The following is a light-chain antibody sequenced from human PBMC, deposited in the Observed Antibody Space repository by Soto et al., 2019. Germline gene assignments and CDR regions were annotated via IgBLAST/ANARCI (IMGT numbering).Light chain of an antibody. CDR3: QQYNNWGT. V-gene: IGKV3-15*01. CDR1: QSVSGN. J-gene: IGKJ1*01. CDR2: GAS. Sequence: EIVMTQSTATLSVSPGERATISCRASQSVSGNLAWYQQKPGQAPRLLIYGASTRATGIPARFSGSGSGTEFTLTISSLQSEDFAVYYCQQYNNWGTFGQGTKVEIK.